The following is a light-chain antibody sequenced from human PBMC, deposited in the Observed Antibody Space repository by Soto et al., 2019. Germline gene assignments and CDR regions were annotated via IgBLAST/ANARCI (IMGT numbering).Light chain of an antibody. V-gene: IGLV1-44*01. CDR1: RSDIGSNF. J-gene: IGLJ3*02. CDR3: AAWDDSLNGWV. Sequence: QSVLSQPPSASGTPGQTVIISCSGSRSDIGSNFVNWYQHLPGTAPKLLIYSNNQRPSGVPDRFSGSKSGTSASLAISGLQSEDEADYYCAAWDDSLNGWVFGGGTKVTVL. CDR2: SNN.